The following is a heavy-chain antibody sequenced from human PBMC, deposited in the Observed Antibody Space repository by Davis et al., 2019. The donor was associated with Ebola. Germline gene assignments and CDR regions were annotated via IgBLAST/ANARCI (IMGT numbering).Heavy chain of an antibody. CDR2: IRSTGSSGTT. CDR1: KSIFNDAW. V-gene: IGHV3-15*01. Sequence: PGGSLRLSCTGSKSIFNDAWMSWVRRAPGKGLEWVGRIRSTGSSGTTDYAAPVRGRFTISRDDSKNTMFLEMDRLQTEDTAVYYCVIDAYSGSDDEGFRGQGTLVTVSS. J-gene: IGHJ4*02. D-gene: IGHD5-12*01. CDR3: VIDAYSGSDDEGF.